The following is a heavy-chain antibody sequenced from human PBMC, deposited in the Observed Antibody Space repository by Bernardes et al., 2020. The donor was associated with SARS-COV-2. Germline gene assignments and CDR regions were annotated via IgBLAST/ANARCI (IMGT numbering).Heavy chain of an antibody. D-gene: IGHD3-9*01. Sequence: GSPRHSCTASGFIFSDSYMSWIRQAPGKGLEWISYISGETGYTNYAGSVKGRFTISRDNARNSLYLQMTNLRADDTATYFCARDTSRFTASMDFESWGQGTLVTVSS. J-gene: IGHJ4*02. V-gene: IGHV3-11*05. CDR3: ARDTSRFTASMDFES. CDR2: ISGETGYT. CDR1: GFIFSDSY.